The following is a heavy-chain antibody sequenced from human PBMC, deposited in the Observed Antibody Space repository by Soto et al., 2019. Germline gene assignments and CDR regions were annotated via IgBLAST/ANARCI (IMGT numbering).Heavy chain of an antibody. D-gene: IGHD3-3*01. CDR2: INPATGAA. Sequence: QLHLVQSGAVVKKPGASVTVSCSASGYPVTAYYMHWVRQAPGRGLEWMGGINPATGAAKYTQTFRGGATRPRDTPTSTVFRDRGGRPSEDPAVFSCARGGGVGVAGSAAFDMWGQGTLVTVSS. CDR1: GYPVTAYY. J-gene: IGHJ3*02. V-gene: IGHV1-2*02. CDR3: ARGGGVGVAGSAAFDM.